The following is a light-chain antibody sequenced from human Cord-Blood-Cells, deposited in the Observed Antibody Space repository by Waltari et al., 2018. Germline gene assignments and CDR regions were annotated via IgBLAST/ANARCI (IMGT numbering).Light chain of an antibody. V-gene: IGKV4-1*01. CDR1: QSVLYSSNNKNY. CDR3: QQYYSTFT. CDR2: WAS. Sequence: DIVMTQSPDSLAMSLGERATINCKSSQSVLYSSNNKNYLAWYQQKPGQPPKLLIYWASTRESGVPDRFSGSGSGTDFTLTISSLQAEDVAVYYCQQYYSTFTFGPGTKVDIK. J-gene: IGKJ3*01.